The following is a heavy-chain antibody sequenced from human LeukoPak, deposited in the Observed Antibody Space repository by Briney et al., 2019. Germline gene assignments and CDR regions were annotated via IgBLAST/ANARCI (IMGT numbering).Heavy chain of an antibody. D-gene: IGHD3-9*01. CDR1: GFTFSSYE. CDR3: ARDLNDILSL. CDR2: ISSSGSTI. Sequence: GGSLRLSCAASGFTFSSYEMNWVRQAPGKGLEWVSYISSSGSTIYYADSVKGRFTISRDNAKNSLYLQMNSLRAEDTAAYYCARDLNDILSLWGQGTLVTVSS. J-gene: IGHJ4*02. V-gene: IGHV3-48*03.